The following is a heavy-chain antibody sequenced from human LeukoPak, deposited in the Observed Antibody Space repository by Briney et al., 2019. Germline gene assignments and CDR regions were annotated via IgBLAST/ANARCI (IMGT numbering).Heavy chain of an antibody. CDR3: ARVDPDSSSTLEVFDY. CDR2: IYYSGST. J-gene: IGHJ4*02. D-gene: IGHD6-6*01. Sequence: PSETLSLTCAVSGGSISSSNWWSWVRQPPGKGLEWTGFIYYSGSTNNNPSLKSGVTTSVDTSKNQFSLKLSSVTAADTDVYYCARVDPDSSSTLEVFDYWGQGTLVTVSS. CDR1: GGSISSSNW. V-gene: IGHV4-4*02.